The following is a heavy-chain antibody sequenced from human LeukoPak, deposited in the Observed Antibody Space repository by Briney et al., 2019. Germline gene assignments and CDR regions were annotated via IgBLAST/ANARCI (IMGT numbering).Heavy chain of an antibody. V-gene: IGHV3-48*04. J-gene: IGHJ4*02. CDR2: ISSSSRTI. CDR3: ARLGVDTVYWTMVGYNDY. CDR1: GFTFSTYS. D-gene: IGHD5-18*01. Sequence: PGGSLRLSCAASGFTFSTYSMNWVRQAPGKGLEWVSHISSSSRTIYYADSVKGRFTISRDNAKNSLYLQMNSLRAEDTAVYYCARLGVDTVYWTMVGYNDYWGQGALVTVSS.